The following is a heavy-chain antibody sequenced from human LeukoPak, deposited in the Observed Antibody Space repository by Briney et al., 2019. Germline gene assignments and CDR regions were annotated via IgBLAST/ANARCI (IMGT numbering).Heavy chain of an antibody. D-gene: IGHD2-15*01. CDR1: GGFISGYY. CDR3: ARDRGGVGTFDY. Sequence: PETLSLTCTVSGGFISGYYWSWMRQPAGKGRECIGSIYSSGSTNYNPSLDSRVTMTLDTSKNQFSLKLSSVTAADTAVYYCARDRGGVGTFDYWGQGTLVTVSS. J-gene: IGHJ4*02. V-gene: IGHV4-4*07. CDR2: IYSSGST.